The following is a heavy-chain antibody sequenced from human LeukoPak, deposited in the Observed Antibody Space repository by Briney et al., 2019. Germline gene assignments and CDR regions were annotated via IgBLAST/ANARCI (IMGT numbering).Heavy chain of an antibody. J-gene: IGHJ4*02. CDR3: ARSLGAASHFDY. CDR2: IYYRGTT. Sequence: PETLSLTCTVSGDSIDSYYWSWIRQPPGKGLEWIGYIYYRGTTSYNPFLKSRVTISVDTSKNQFSLKLSSVTAADTAVYYCARSLGAASHFDYWGQGTLVTVSS. D-gene: IGHD3-10*01. V-gene: IGHV4-59*01. CDR1: GDSIDSYY.